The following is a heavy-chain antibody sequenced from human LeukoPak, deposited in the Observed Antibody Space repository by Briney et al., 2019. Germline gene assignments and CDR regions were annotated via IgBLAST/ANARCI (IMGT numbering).Heavy chain of an antibody. V-gene: IGHV1-2*02. CDR3: VRGYCSGSNCRNWFDP. CDR1: GYTFTGYY. D-gene: IGHD2-15*01. Sequence: ASVKVSCKASGYTFTGYYMHWVRQAPGQGLEWMGWINPNSGGTNYAQKFQGRVTMTRDTSISTAYMELSRLRSDDTAVYYCVRGYCSGSNCRNWFDPWGQGTLVTVSS. J-gene: IGHJ5*02. CDR2: INPNSGGT.